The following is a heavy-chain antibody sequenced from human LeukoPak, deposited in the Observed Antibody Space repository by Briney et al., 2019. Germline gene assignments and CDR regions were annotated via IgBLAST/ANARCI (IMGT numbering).Heavy chain of an antibody. D-gene: IGHD5-12*01. J-gene: IGHJ4*02. CDR1: GGSVSSGSYY. CDR3: ARGVIVATIPSGVDY. CDR2: IYYSGST. Sequence: SETLSLTCTVSGGSVSSGSYYWSRIRQPPGKGLEWIGYIYYSGSTNYNPSLKSRVTISVDTSKNQFSLKLSSVTAADTAVYYCARGVIVATIPSGVDYWGQGTLVTVSS. V-gene: IGHV4-61*01.